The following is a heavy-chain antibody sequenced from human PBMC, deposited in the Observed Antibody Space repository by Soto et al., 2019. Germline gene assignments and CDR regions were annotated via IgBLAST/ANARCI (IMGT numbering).Heavy chain of an antibody. CDR2: MNPNSGNT. D-gene: IGHD5-12*01. Sequence: QVQLVQSGAEVKKPGASVKVSCKASGYTFTSYDINWVRQATGQGLEWTGWMNPNSGNTGYAQKFQGRVTMTRKTSISTAYMELSSMRSEDTAVYYCARGDSGYDYSYYYYYMDVWGKGTTVTVSS. CDR1: GYTFTSYD. V-gene: IGHV1-8*01. CDR3: ARGDSGYDYSYYYYYMDV. J-gene: IGHJ6*03.